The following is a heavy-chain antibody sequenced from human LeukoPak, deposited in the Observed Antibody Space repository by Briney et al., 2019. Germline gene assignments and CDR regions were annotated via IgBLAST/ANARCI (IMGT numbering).Heavy chain of an antibody. D-gene: IGHD6-19*01. CDR1: GYSFTSHY. V-gene: IGHV1-8*03. CDR2: MNPNSGNT. Sequence: GASVTVSFKASGYSFTSHYMHWVRQATGQGLEWMGWMNPNSGNTGYAQKFQGRVTITRNTSISTAYMELSSLRSEDTAVYYCARGSVGSGWQNDAFDIWGQGTMVTVSS. CDR3: ARGSVGSGWQNDAFDI. J-gene: IGHJ3*02.